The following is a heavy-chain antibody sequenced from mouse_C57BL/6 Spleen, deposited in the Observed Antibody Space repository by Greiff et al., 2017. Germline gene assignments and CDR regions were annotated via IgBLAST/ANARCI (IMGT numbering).Heavy chain of an antibody. CDR1: GYTFTSYG. CDR2: IYPRSGNT. Sequence: VMLVESGAELARPGASVKLSCKASGYTFTSYGISWVKQRTGQGLEWIGEIYPRSGNTYYNEKFKGKATLTADKSSSTAYMELRSLTSEDSAVYFCARYWDYAMDYWGQGTSVTVSS. CDR3: ARYWDYAMDY. V-gene: IGHV1-81*01. D-gene: IGHD4-1*01. J-gene: IGHJ4*01.